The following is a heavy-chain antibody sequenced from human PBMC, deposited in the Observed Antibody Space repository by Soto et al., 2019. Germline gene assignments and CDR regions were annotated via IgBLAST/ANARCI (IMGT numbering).Heavy chain of an antibody. Sequence: GASVKVSCKAPGGTFSSYAISWVRQAPGQGLEWMGGIIPIFGTANYAQKFQGRVTITADESTSTAYMELSSLRSEDTAVYYCAKYYYDSSGYYSDYYYGMDVWGQGTTVTVSS. CDR3: AKYYYDSSGYYSDYYYGMDV. V-gene: IGHV1-69*13. CDR2: IIPIFGTA. J-gene: IGHJ6*02. CDR1: GGTFSSYA. D-gene: IGHD3-22*01.